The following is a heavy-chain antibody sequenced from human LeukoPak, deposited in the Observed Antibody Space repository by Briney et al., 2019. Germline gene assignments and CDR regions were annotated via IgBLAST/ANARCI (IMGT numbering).Heavy chain of an antibody. D-gene: IGHD2-2*02. V-gene: IGHV3-23*01. CDR3: AKGGYTTPFDY. CDR2: IRADGSST. Sequence: GGSLRLSCAASGFTFSDYSMTWVRQASGKGLEWVSTIRADGSSTYYADSVKGRFTISRDNSKTTLSLQMNSLRAEDTALYYCAKGGYTTPFDYWGQGTLVTVSS. CDR1: GFTFSDYS. J-gene: IGHJ4*02.